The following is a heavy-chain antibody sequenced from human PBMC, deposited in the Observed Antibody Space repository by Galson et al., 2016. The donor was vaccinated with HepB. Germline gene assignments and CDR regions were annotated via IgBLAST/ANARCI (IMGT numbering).Heavy chain of an antibody. D-gene: IGHD3-3*01. CDR1: GFTFSRNW. V-gene: IGHV3-7*03. CDR3: AKNDFWSGYPPYFYYGMDV. Sequence: SLRLSCAASGFTFSRNWMSWVRQAPGKGLEWVANIKRDGSDKSYVDSVKGRFTISRDNAKNSLYLEMHSLRAEDTALYYCAKNDFWSGYPPYFYYGMDVWGQGTTVTVSS. CDR2: IKRDGSDK. J-gene: IGHJ6*02.